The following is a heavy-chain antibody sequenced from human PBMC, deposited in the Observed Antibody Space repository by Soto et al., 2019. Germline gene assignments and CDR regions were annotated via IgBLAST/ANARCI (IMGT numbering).Heavy chain of an antibody. CDR1: GGSVSSGSYY. CDR2: IYYIGST. CDR3: AREEYSSLWVIDY. J-gene: IGHJ4*02. Sequence: QVQLQESGPGLVKPSETLSLTCTVSGGSVSSGSYYWSWIRQPPGKGLEWIGYIYYIGSTNYNPSHKRRVTISVDTSKSPFSLKLSSVTAADTAVYYCAREEYSSLWVIDYWGQGTLVTVSS. V-gene: IGHV4-61*01. D-gene: IGHD6-6*01.